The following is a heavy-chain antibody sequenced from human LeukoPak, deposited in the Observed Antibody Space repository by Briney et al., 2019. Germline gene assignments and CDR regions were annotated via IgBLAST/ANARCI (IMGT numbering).Heavy chain of an antibody. CDR1: GGSIGGYY. V-gene: IGHV4-4*07. Sequence: SETLSLTCTVSGGSIGGYYWNWIRQPAGKGLEWIGRIYPSGSTNYNPSLKSRVTMSVDTSRNQFSLQLSSVTAADTAVYFCARGDIVATMSLDYWGQGTLVTVSS. D-gene: IGHD5-12*01. CDR3: ARGDIVATMSLDY. J-gene: IGHJ4*02. CDR2: IYPSGST.